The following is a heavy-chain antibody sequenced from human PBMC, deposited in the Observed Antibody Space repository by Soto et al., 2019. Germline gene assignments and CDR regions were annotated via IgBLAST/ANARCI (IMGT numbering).Heavy chain of an antibody. J-gene: IGHJ4*02. CDR3: AKQRDDSSGYYYFDY. Sequence: QVQLVESGGGVVQPGRSLRLSCAASGFTFSSYGMHWVRQAPGKGLEWVAVISYDGSNKYYADSVKGRFTISRDNSKKTLYLQMNSLRAEDTAVYYCAKQRDDSSGYYYFDYWGQGTLVTVSS. CDR1: GFTFSSYG. D-gene: IGHD3-22*01. V-gene: IGHV3-30*18. CDR2: ISYDGSNK.